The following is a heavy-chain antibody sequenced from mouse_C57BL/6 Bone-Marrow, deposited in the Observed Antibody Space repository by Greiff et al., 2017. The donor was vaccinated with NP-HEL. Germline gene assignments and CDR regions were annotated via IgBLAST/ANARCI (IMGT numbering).Heavy chain of an antibody. CDR2: IHPNSGST. Sequence: QVQLQQPGAELVKPGASVKLSCKASGYTFTSYWMHWVKQRPGQGLEWIGMIHPNSGSTNYNEKFKSKATLTVDKSSSTAYMQLSSLISEDSAVYYGARRGVYYYGSIDDWGKGTTLTVSS. CDR3: ARRGVYYYGSIDD. J-gene: IGHJ2*01. V-gene: IGHV1-64*01. D-gene: IGHD1-1*01. CDR1: GYTFTSYW.